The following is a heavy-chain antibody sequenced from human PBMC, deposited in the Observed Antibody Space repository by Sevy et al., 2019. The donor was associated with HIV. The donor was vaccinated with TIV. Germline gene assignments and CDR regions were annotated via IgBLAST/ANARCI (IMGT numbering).Heavy chain of an antibody. CDR3: ARDGPHDFWSDYYDYYGMDV. CDR2: ISSSGSTI. CDR1: GFTFSDYY. V-gene: IGHV3-11*01. J-gene: IGHJ6*02. Sequence: GGSLRLSCAASGFTFSDYYMSWIRQAPGKGLEWVSYISSSGSTIYYADSVKGRFTISRDNAKKSLYLQMNSLRAEDTAVYYCARDGPHDFWSDYYDYYGMDVWGQGTTVTVSS. D-gene: IGHD3-3*01.